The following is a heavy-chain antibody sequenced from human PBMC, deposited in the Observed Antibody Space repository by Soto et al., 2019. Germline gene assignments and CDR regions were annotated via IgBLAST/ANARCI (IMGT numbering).Heavy chain of an antibody. CDR2: ISGYNGNT. V-gene: IGHV1-18*01. CDR1: GYTFTSYD. Sequence: QVQLVQSGAEVKKPGASVKVSCKASGYTFTSYDISWVRQAPGQGLEWMGWISGYNGNTNYEEKFQGRGTMTTDTSTSTVYMELRNLRSDDTAVYYCASVREEWDPHFDYWGQGTLVTVSA. D-gene: IGHD1-26*01. J-gene: IGHJ4*02. CDR3: ASVREEWDPHFDY.